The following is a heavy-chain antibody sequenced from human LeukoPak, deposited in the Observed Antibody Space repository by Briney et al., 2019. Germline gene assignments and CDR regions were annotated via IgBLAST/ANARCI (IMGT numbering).Heavy chain of an antibody. Sequence: EGSLRLSCAASGFTFSSYAMHWVRQAPGKGLEYVSAISSNGGSTYYANSVKGRFTISRDNSKNTLYLQMNSLRAEDTAVYYCARIITMIVVAGGYWGQGTLVTVSS. CDR1: GFTFSSYA. J-gene: IGHJ4*02. CDR3: ARIITMIVVAGGY. CDR2: ISSNGGST. V-gene: IGHV3-64*01. D-gene: IGHD3-22*01.